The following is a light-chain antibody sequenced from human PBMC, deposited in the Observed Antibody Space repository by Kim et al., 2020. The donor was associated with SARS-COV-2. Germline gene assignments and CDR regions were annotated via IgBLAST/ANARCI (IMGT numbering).Light chain of an antibody. CDR2: GAS. CDR1: QSVSSSA. Sequence: LSPGERATLSCRASQSVSSSALVWYQQKPGQAPRVLIYGASNRATGIPDRFSGSGSGTDFTLTISRLEPEDFAVYYCQQYGSSFTFGPGTKVDIK. J-gene: IGKJ3*01. V-gene: IGKV3-20*01. CDR3: QQYGSSFT.